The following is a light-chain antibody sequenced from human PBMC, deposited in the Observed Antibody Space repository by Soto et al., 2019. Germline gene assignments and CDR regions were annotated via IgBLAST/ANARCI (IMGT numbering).Light chain of an antibody. CDR3: CSYAGSSIYVV. CDR2: EGS. CDR1: SSDVGSYNL. V-gene: IGLV2-23*01. J-gene: IGLJ2*01. Sequence: QSALTQPASVSGSPGQSITISCTGTSSDVGSYNLVSWYQQHPGKAPKLMIYEGSKRPSGVSNRFSGSKSGNTASLTISGLQAEDEADYYCCSYAGSSIYVVFGGGTQLTV.